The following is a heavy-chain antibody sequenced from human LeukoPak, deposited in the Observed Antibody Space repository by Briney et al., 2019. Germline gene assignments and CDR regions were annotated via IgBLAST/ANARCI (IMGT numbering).Heavy chain of an antibody. CDR3: ARVGGNL. CDR1: GGSLSGYY. D-gene: IGHD4-23*01. Sequence: SETLSLTCAVYGGSLSGYYWSWIRQPPGKGLEWIGEINHSGSTNYNPSLKSRVTISVDTSKNQFSLKLSSVTAADTAVYYCARVGGNLWGQGTLVTVSS. J-gene: IGHJ5*02. CDR2: INHSGST. V-gene: IGHV4-34*01.